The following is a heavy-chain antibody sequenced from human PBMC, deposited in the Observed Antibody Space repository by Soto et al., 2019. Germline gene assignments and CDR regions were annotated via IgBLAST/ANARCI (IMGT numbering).Heavy chain of an antibody. CDR3: ARHRHWNYDVWFDP. CDR1: GGSISSYY. V-gene: IGHV4-59*01. CDR2: IYYSGST. D-gene: IGHD1-7*01. Sequence: SETLSLTCTVSGGSISSYYWSWIRQPPGKGLEWIGYIYYSGSTNYNPSLKSRVTISVDTSKNQFSLKLSSVTAADTAVYYCARHRHWNYDVWFDPWGQGTLVTVSS. J-gene: IGHJ5*02.